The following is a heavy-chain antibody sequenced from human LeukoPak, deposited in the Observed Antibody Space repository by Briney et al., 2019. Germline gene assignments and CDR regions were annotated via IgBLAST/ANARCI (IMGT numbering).Heavy chain of an antibody. CDR1: GGTFSNYA. V-gene: IGHV1-69*05. CDR3: ARGVSGRSSWSYYYMDV. D-gene: IGHD6-13*01. Sequence: GSSVKVSCKASGGTFSNYAINWVRQASGQGLEWMGEIIPIFGTTKYAQKFQGRVTITRNTSISTAYMELSSLRSEDTAVYYCARGVSGRSSWSYYYMDVWGKGTTVTVSS. J-gene: IGHJ6*03. CDR2: IIPIFGTT.